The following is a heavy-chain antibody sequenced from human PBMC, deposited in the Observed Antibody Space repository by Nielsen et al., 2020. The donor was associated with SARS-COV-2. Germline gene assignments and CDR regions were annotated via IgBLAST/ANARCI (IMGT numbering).Heavy chain of an antibody. V-gene: IGHV3-7*03. CDR1: GFTFSSYW. CDR3: ARDALTPYYYGSGSYSDY. CDR2: IKQDGSEK. J-gene: IGHJ4*02. Sequence: GESLKISCAASGFTFSSYWMSWVRQAPGKGLEWVANIKQDGSEKYYVDSVKGRFTISRDNAKNSLYLQMNSLRAEDTAVYYCARDALTPYYYGSGSYSDYWGQGTLVTVPS. D-gene: IGHD3-10*01.